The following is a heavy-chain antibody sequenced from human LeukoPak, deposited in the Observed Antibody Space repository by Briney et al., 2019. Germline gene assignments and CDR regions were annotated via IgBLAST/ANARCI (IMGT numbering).Heavy chain of an antibody. CDR1: GGSFSGYY. CDR2: INHSGST. V-gene: IGHV4-34*01. D-gene: IGHD3-10*01. CDR3: ARGPRITMVRGAHYYYGLDV. Sequence: PSETLSLTCAVYGGSFSGYYWSWIRQPPGKGLEWIGEINHSGSTNYNPSLKSRVTISVDTSKNQFSLKLSSVTAADTAVYYCARGPRITMVRGAHYYYGLDVWGQGTTVTVSS. J-gene: IGHJ6*02.